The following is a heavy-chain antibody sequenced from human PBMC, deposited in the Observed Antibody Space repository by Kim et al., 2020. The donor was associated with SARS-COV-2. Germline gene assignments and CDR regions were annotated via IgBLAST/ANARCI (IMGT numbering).Heavy chain of an antibody. CDR3: AREGNFFASGIDY. J-gene: IGHJ4*02. D-gene: IGHD3-10*01. Sequence: AQKIQGRVTITADDSTSTAYMELSSLRSEDTAVYFCAREGNFFASGIDYWGQGTLVTVSS. V-gene: IGHV1-69*01.